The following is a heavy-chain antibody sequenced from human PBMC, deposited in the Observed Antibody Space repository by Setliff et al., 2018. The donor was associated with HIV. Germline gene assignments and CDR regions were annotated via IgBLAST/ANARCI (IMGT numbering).Heavy chain of an antibody. D-gene: IGHD2-21*01. CDR1: GGSISTGGYY. J-gene: IGHJ4*02. CDR2: IYNSGGT. CDR3: ARASRWGSIPFDY. V-gene: IGHV4-31*03. Sequence: SETLSLTCTVSGGSISTGGYYWSWIRQHPGKGLEWIGYIYNSGGTYYNPSLKSRITVSIDTSKNQFSLKLNSVTAADTAVYFCARASRWGSIPFDYWGQGTLVTVSS.